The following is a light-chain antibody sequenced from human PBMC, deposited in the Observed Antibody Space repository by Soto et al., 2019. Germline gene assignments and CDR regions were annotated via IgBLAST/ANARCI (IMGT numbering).Light chain of an antibody. CDR2: EVS. V-gene: IGLV2-23*02. Sequence: QSALTQPASVSGSPGQSITISCTGTSSDVGSYNHVSWYQQHPGKAPKLMIYEVSKRPSGVSNRFSGSKSGNTASLTISGRQTEDEADYFCCSYAAITTPVIFGGGTKVTVL. J-gene: IGLJ2*01. CDR3: CSYAAITTPVI. CDR1: SSDVGSYNH.